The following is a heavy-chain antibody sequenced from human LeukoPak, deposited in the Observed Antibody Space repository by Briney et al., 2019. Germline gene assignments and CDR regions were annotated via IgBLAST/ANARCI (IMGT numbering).Heavy chain of an antibody. J-gene: IGHJ5*01. CDR1: GFTFSDYT. CDR3: ARVISYIGFDC. D-gene: IGHD3-10*01. Sequence: PGGSLRLSCAASGFTFSDYTINWVRQAPGKGLEWVSSINSPSTNIYYADSLKGRFTLSRDNAKNSVYLQMNSLRAEDTAVYYCARVISYIGFDCWGQGTLVTVSS. V-gene: IGHV3-21*06. CDR2: INSPSTNI.